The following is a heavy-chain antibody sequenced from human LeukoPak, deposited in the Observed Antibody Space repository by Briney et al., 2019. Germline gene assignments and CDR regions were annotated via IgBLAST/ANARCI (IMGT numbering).Heavy chain of an antibody. CDR3: ASLVGDYGYWFDP. Sequence: GSSVKVSCKASGGTFSSYAISWVRQAPGQGLEWMGGIIPIFGTANYAQKFQGRVTTTTDESTSTAYMELSSLRSEDTAVYYCASLVGDYGYWFDPWGQGTLVTVSS. V-gene: IGHV1-69*05. D-gene: IGHD4-17*01. J-gene: IGHJ5*02. CDR1: GGTFSSYA. CDR2: IIPIFGTA.